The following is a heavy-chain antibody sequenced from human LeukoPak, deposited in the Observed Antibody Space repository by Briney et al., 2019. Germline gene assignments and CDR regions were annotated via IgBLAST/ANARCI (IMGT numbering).Heavy chain of an antibody. CDR3: ARDWNRYAY. V-gene: IGHV4-61*02. J-gene: IGHJ4*02. D-gene: IGHD1-1*01. Sequence: SETLSLICTVSGFSISSGVNYWSWIRQPAGKGLEWIGRIYTSGSTNYNPSLKSRVTIALDMSKNQFSLKVSSVTAADTAGYYCARDWNRYAYWGQGTLVTVSS. CDR2: IYTSGST. CDR1: GFSISSGVNY.